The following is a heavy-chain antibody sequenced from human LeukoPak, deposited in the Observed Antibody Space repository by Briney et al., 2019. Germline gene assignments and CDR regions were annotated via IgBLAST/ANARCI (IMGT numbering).Heavy chain of an antibody. CDR2: IVSDGSNT. CDR3: ARETGGAIGSTDFDY. D-gene: IGHD4-17*01. CDR1: GFTFSSYW. V-gene: IGHV3-74*01. J-gene: IGHJ4*02. Sequence: GGSLRLSCAASGFTFSSYWMNWVRQVPGKGLVWVSRIVSDGSNTNYADSVKGRFTISRDNSKNTLYLQMNSLRAEDTAVYYCARETGGAIGSTDFDYWGQGTLVTVSS.